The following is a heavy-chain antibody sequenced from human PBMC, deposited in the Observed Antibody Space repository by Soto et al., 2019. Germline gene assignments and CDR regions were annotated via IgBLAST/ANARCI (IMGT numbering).Heavy chain of an antibody. CDR2: IYYSGST. Sequence: QLQLQESGPGLVKPSETLSLTCTVSGGSISSSSYYWGWIRQPPGKGLEWIGSIYYSGSTYYNPSLKSRVTISVDTSKNQFSLKLSSVTAADTAVYYCARVWRFGYCSGGSCYYYGMDVWGQGTTVTVSS. D-gene: IGHD2-15*01. CDR3: ARVWRFGYCSGGSCYYYGMDV. V-gene: IGHV4-39*01. J-gene: IGHJ6*02. CDR1: GGSISSSSYY.